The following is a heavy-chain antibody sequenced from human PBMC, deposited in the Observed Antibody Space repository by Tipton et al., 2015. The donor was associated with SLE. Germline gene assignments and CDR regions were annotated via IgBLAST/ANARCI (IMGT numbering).Heavy chain of an antibody. CDR3: ARRRSSSKTDY. V-gene: IGHV4-34*01. D-gene: IGHD6-13*01. Sequence: TLSLTCAVYGGSFSGYYWSWIRQPPGKGLEWIGEINHSGSTNYNPSLKSRVTISVDTSKNQFSLKLSSVTAADTAVYYCARRRSSSKTDYWGQGTLVTVSP. CDR1: GGSFSGYY. J-gene: IGHJ4*02. CDR2: INHSGST.